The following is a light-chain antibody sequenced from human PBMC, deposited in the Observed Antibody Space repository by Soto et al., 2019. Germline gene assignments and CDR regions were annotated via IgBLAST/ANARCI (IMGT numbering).Light chain of an antibody. V-gene: IGKV2-28*01. CDR2: LSS. Sequence: DIVMTQSPLSLPVTPGEPASISCTSSQSLLHTNGYNYVDWYLQKPGQSAQLLVYLSSNRASGVPDRVSGSGSGTDFTLEISRVEAEDVGVYYCMQALEAPTFGQGTRLEIK. J-gene: IGKJ5*01. CDR1: QSLLHTNGYNY. CDR3: MQALEAPT.